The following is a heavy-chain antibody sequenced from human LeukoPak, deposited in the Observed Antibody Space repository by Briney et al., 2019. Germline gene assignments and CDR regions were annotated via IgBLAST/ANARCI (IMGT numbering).Heavy chain of an antibody. Sequence: PSETLSLTCTVSGGSISSYYWSWIRQPAGKGLEWIGRIYTSGSTNYNPSLKSRVTMSVDTSKNQFSLKLSSVTAADTAVYYCARVSYYYGSGSYGGSYYFDYWGQGTLVTVSS. J-gene: IGHJ4*02. CDR1: GGSISSYY. D-gene: IGHD3-10*01. CDR2: IYTSGST. CDR3: ARVSYYYGSGSYGGSYYFDY. V-gene: IGHV4-4*07.